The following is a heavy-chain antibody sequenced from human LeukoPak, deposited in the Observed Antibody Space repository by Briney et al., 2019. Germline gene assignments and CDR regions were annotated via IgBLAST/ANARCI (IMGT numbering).Heavy chain of an antibody. Sequence: GGSLRLSCAASGFTFSSYGMHWVRQAPAKGLEWVAVIWYDGSNKYYADSVKGRFTISRDNSKNTLYLQMNSLRAEDTAVYYCAKDLGYSSSGVVYWGQGTLVTVSS. CDR3: AKDLGYSSSGVVY. D-gene: IGHD6-13*01. V-gene: IGHV3-33*06. CDR2: IWYDGSNK. J-gene: IGHJ4*02. CDR1: GFTFSSYG.